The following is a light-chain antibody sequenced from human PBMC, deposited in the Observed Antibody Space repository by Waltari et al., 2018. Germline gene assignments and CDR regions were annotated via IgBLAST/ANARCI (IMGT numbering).Light chain of an antibody. CDR3: ASWDDSHYA. J-gene: IGLJ1*01. CDR1: NSNLGSDF. Sequence: QSVMTQPPSASGTPGQRVSSSCSGSNSNLGSDFLYWYQQPPGAAPKLLNFRNNQRPSGVPDRFSGSKYGTSAFLAISELRSEDEAVYYCASWDDSHYAFGTGTKLTVL. CDR2: RNN. V-gene: IGLV1-47*01.